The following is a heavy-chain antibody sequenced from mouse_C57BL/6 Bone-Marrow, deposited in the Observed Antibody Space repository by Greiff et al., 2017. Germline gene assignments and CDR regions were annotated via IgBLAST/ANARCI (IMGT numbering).Heavy chain of an antibody. V-gene: IGHV5-9-1*02. CDR1: GFTFSSYA. Sequence: DVQLVESGEGLVKPGGSLKLSCAASGFTFSSYAMSWVRQTPEKRLEWVAYISSGGDYIYYADTVKGRFTISRDNARNTLYLQMSSLKSEDTAMYYCTRDRIRYDYGAWFAYWGQGTLVTVSA. CDR3: TRDRIRYDYGAWFAY. J-gene: IGHJ3*01. CDR2: ISSGGDYI. D-gene: IGHD2-4*01.